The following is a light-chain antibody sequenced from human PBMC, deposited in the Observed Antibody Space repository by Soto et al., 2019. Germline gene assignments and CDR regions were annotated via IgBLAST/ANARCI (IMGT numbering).Light chain of an antibody. Sequence: DIQMTQSPSSLSASVEDRVIITCRASQSISNHLNWYQQKPGKAPKLLIFAASSLQSGVPSRFSGSRSGPDFTRTISSLQPDDFATYYCQQSYSSPPTFGQGTKVDIK. J-gene: IGKJ1*01. CDR1: QSISNH. CDR2: AAS. CDR3: QQSYSSPPT. V-gene: IGKV1-39*01.